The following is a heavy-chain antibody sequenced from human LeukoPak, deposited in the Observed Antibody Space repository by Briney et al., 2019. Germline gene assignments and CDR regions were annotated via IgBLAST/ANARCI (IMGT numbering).Heavy chain of an antibody. V-gene: IGHV4-59*08. CDR3: ARHYGP. CDR2: IYYSGST. J-gene: IGHJ4*02. D-gene: IGHD3-10*01. Sequence: PSETLSLTCSVSGGSIGSYYWSWIRQPPGKGLEWIGYIYYSGSTYYNPSLKSRVTISVDTSKNQFSLKLNSVTATDTAVYYCARHYGPWGQGTLVTVSS. CDR1: GGSIGSYY.